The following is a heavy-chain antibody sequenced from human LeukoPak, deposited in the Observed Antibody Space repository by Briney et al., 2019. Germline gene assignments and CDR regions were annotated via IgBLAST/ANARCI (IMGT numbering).Heavy chain of an antibody. J-gene: IGHJ4*02. V-gene: IGHV3-13*01. CDR1: GLTFSSYD. CDR3: ASGGPAVGIAAAGTFDY. D-gene: IGHD6-13*01. CDR2: IGTAGDT. Sequence: PGGSLRLSCAAPGLTFSSYDMHWVRQATGKGLEWVSAIGTAGDTYYPGSVKGRFTISRENAKNSLYLQMNSLRAGDTAVYYCASGGPAVGIAAAGTFDYWGQGTLVTVSS.